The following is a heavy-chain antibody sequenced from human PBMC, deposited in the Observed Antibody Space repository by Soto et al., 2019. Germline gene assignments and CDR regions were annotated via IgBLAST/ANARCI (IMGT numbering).Heavy chain of an antibody. J-gene: IGHJ6*02. CDR3: AKSTGGTANGMGV. CDR1: GFSFDDYA. Sequence: DVQVVESGGGLVQPGRSLRLSCAASGFSFDDYAMHWVRQAPGKGLEWVSGISWNSGTIGYADSVKGRFTISRDNAKNSLYLQMNSLRAEDMALYYCAKSTGGTANGMGVWGQGTTVTVSS. V-gene: IGHV3-9*03. CDR2: ISWNSGTI. D-gene: IGHD2-8*02.